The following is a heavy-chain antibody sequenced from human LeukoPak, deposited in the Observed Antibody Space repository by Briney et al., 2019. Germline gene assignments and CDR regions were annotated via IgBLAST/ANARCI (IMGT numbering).Heavy chain of an antibody. CDR1: GFIFSTYG. V-gene: IGHV3-30*03. CDR3: ARYYGSGRGYYGLDV. CDR2: IPYDGSNK. Sequence: GGSLRRSCEASGFIFSTYGMHWVRPAPGKGLEWITLIPYDGSNKYYADSVKGRFTISRDNSKNTLYLQMNSLRAEDTAVYYCARYYGSGRGYYGLDVWGQGTTVTVFS. D-gene: IGHD3-10*01. J-gene: IGHJ6*02.